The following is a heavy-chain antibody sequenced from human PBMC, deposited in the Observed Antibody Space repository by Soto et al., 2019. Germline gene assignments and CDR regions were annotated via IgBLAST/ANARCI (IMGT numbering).Heavy chain of an antibody. CDR3: ARGVGSGTYYNQYNWFDP. CDR1: GYTFTNYG. J-gene: IGHJ5*02. CDR2: INTYNGNT. Sequence: QVQLVQSGAEVKKPGASVKVSCKASGYTFTNYGISWVRQAPGQGLEWMGWINTYNGNTNHAQKLQGRVTMTTDTXTXTXXMELMSLRSDDTAVYYCARGVGSGTYYNQYNWFDPWGQGPLVTVSS. V-gene: IGHV1-18*01. D-gene: IGHD3-10*01.